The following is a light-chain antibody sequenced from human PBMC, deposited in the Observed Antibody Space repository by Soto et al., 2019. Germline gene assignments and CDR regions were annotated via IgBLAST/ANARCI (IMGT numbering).Light chain of an antibody. CDR2: WAS. CDR3: QQYYSTLT. Sequence: DIVMTQSPDSLAVSLGERPTINCKSSQSVLYSSSNKNYLAWYQQKPGQPPKLLISWASTRESGVPDRFSGSGSGTDFTLTISSLQAEDVAVYYCQQYYSTLTFGGGTKVEIK. CDR1: QSVLYSSSNKNY. V-gene: IGKV4-1*01. J-gene: IGKJ4*01.